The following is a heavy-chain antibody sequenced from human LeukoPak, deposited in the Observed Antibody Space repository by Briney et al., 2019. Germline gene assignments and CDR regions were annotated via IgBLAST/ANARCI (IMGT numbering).Heavy chain of an antibody. CDR1: GGSISSSNW. CDR3: ARDRVGYYDSSGYPGAFDI. J-gene: IGHJ3*02. V-gene: IGHV4-4*02. CDR2: IYHSGST. Sequence: SETLSLTCAVSGGSISSSNWWSWVRQPPGKGLEWIGEIYHSGSTNYNPSLKSRVTISVDTSKNQFSLKLSSVTAADTAVYYCARDRVGYYDSSGYPGAFDIWGQGTMVTVSS. D-gene: IGHD3-22*01.